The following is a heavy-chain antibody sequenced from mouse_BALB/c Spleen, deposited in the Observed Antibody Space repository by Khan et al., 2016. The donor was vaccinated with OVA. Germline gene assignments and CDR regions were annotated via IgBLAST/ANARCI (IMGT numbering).Heavy chain of an antibody. CDR1: GYTFTDYI. D-gene: IGHD2-10*02. CDR2: IYPGSDNT. J-gene: IGHJ3*01. V-gene: IGHV1-77*01. CDR3: ARSGYGTFAY. Sequence: VELVESGPELVKPGASVKMSCKASGYTFTDYIINWVKQRTGQGLEWIGDIYPGSDNTYYNEKFKGKATLTADKSSNTVYMQLSSLTSEDSAVDFCARSGYGTFAYWGQGTLVTVSA.